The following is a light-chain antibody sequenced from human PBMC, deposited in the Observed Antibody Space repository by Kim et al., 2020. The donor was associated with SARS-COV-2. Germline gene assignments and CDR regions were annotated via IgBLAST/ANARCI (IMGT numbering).Light chain of an antibody. CDR3: QQYYSVVPHT. Sequence: ASINCKSSQSSLHPPSNKNFLAWYQQKPGQPPKLLISWASTRESGVPDRFRGSGSGTDFTLTISSLQAEDVAVYYCQQYYSVVPHTFGQGTKLEI. CDR1: QSSLHPPSNKNF. J-gene: IGKJ2*01. V-gene: IGKV4-1*01. CDR2: WAS.